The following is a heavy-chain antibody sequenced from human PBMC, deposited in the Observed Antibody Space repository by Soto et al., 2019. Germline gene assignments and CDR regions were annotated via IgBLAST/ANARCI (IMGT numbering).Heavy chain of an antibody. D-gene: IGHD1-1*01. CDR2: IIPIFGTA. V-gene: IGHV1-69*13. Sequence: ASVKVSCKASGGTFSSYAISWVRQAPGQGLEWMGGIIPIFGTANYAQKFQGRVTITADESTSTAYMELSSLRSEDTAVYYCARRVPPVEWFDPWGRGTLVTVSS. J-gene: IGHJ5*02. CDR1: GGTFSSYA. CDR3: ARRVPPVEWFDP.